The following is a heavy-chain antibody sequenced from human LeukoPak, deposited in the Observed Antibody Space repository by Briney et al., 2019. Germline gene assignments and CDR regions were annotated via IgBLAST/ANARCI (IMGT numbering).Heavy chain of an antibody. V-gene: IGHV3-23*01. CDR3: AKLGQQPSCYY. J-gene: IGHJ4*02. CDR1: GFIFGDYA. CDR2: ISGSGGST. D-gene: IGHD6-13*01. Sequence: PGRSLRLSCTGSGFIFGDYAVSWVRQAPGKGLEWVSAISGSGGSTYYADSVKGRFTISRDNSKNTLYLQMNSLGAEDTAVYYCAKLGQQPSCYYWGQGTLVTVSS.